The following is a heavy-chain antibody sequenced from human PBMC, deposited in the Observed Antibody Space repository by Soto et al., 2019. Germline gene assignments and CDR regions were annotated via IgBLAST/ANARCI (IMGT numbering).Heavy chain of an antibody. CDR2: IIPIFNST. D-gene: IGHD2-2*02. Sequence: QVQLVQSGAEVKTPGSSLKVSCTVSGSRFSNYVISWVRQAPGHGLEWLGRIIPIFNSTQYAQKFQGRVTITADKSTNTASLELSSLRYDDTAVSYCAREGRGKKAGYNGLVSLGYWGQGTLVTVSS. J-gene: IGHJ4*02. CDR3: AREGRGKKAGYNGLVSLGY. CDR1: GSRFSNYV. V-gene: IGHV1-69*06.